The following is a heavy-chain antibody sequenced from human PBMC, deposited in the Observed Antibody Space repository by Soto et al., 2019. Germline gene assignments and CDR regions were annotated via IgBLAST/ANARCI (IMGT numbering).Heavy chain of an antibody. CDR1: GFTFSSYG. CDR2: ISYDGSNK. CDR3: ANGGMITFGGVIPLDAFDI. D-gene: IGHD3-16*02. V-gene: IGHV3-30*18. J-gene: IGHJ3*02. Sequence: HPGGSLRLSCAAPGFTFSSYGMHWVRQAPGKGLEWVAVISYDGSNKYYADSVKGRFTISRDNSKNTLYLQMNSLRAEDTAVYYCANGGMITFGGVIPLDAFDIWGQGTMVTVSS.